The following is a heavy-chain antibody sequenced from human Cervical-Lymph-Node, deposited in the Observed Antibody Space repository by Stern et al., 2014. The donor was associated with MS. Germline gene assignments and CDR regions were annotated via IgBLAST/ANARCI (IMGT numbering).Heavy chain of an antibody. CDR1: GFTFSSYG. CDR3: ARDYEDTSVLFDH. D-gene: IGHD5-12*01. J-gene: IGHJ4*02. Sequence: QLVQSGGAVVQPGRSLRLSCAASGFTFSSYGMHWVCQPPGKGLAWVTVISYDGNHKYYAASVKGRFTISRDNSKNTLHLQMNSVTPDDTAIYYCARDYEDTSVLFDHWGQGTLVTVSS. V-gene: IGHV3-30*03. CDR2: ISYDGNHK.